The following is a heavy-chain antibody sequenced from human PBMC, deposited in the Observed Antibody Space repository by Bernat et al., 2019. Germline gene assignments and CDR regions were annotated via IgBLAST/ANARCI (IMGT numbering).Heavy chain of an antibody. Sequence: EVQLVESGGGLVQPGRSLRLSCAASGFTFDDYAMHWVRQAPGKGLEWVSGISWNSGSIGYADSVKGRFTISRDNAKNSLYLQMNSLSAEDTALYYCAKGGDYGDRGWFDPWGQGTLVTVSS. J-gene: IGHJ5*02. CDR3: AKGGDYGDRGWFDP. CDR1: GFTFDDYA. CDR2: ISWNSGSI. D-gene: IGHD4-17*01. V-gene: IGHV3-9*01.